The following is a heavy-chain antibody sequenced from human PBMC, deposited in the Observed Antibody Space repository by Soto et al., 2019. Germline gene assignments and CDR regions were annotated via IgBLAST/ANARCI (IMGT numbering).Heavy chain of an antibody. Sequence: SETLSLTCTVSGGSISSGGYYWSWIRQHPGKGLEWIGYIYYSGSTYYNPSLKSRVTISVDTSKNQFSLKLSSVTAADTAVYYCARVLWFGEFHWFDPWGQGTLVTVSS. J-gene: IGHJ5*02. CDR2: IYYSGST. CDR1: GGSISSGGYY. D-gene: IGHD3-10*01. V-gene: IGHV4-31*03. CDR3: ARVLWFGEFHWFDP.